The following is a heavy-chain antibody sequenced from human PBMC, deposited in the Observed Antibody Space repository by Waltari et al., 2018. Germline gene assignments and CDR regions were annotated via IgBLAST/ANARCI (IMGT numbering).Heavy chain of an antibody. D-gene: IGHD1-26*01. CDR2: CIPMFCPT. J-gene: IGHJ4*02. Sequence: VQLVQSGAEVKKPGSSVTVSCKASGGTFSSYAISWVRQAPGQELEWMGGCIPMFCPTNYAQKIQGRFTITAAESTSTASMELSSLRTEVTAVYYCARLKSRRLRATHGAPIFDYWGQGTLVTVSS. V-gene: IGHV1-69*01. CDR1: GGTFSSYA. CDR3: ARLKSRRLRATHGAPIFDY.